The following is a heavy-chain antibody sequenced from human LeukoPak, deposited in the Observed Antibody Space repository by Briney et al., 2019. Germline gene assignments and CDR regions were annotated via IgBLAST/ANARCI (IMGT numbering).Heavy chain of an antibody. D-gene: IGHD3-10*02. CDR2: IRSGATTI. Sequence: PGGSLTLSCEASGFSFSDYYMSWIRQPPGKGLEWIAYIRSGATTIYYADSVKGRFTISRDDAKNSLFLQMNSLRAEDTAVYYCAELGITMIGGVWGKGTTVTISS. J-gene: IGHJ6*04. V-gene: IGHV3-11*04. CDR3: AELGITMIGGV. CDR1: GFSFSDYY.